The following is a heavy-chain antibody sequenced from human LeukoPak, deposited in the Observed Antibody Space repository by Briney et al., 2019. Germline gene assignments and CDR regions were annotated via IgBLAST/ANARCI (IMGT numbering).Heavy chain of an antibody. CDR1: GYSFSGYY. D-gene: IGHD3-22*01. J-gene: IGHJ4*02. CDR3: ARGTMNLDY. CDR2: INPYSGDT. Sequence: ASVKVSCKASGYSFSGYYIHWVRQAPGQGLEWMGWINPYSGDTKYAQKFQGRVTVTRDTSISTTFMALSRLTSDDTAVYYCARGTMNLDYWGQGTLVAVSS. V-gene: IGHV1-2*02.